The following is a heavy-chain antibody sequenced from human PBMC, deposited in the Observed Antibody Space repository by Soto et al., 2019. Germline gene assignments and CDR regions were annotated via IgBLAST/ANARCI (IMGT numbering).Heavy chain of an antibody. J-gene: IGHJ4*02. CDR2: IYYSGST. V-gene: IGHV4-59*01. CDR1: GCSISSYY. CDR3: ARLGYYGSGSYTYFDY. D-gene: IGHD3-10*01. Sequence: SETLSLTCTVSGCSISSYYWSWIRQPPGKGLEWIGYIYYSGSTNYNPCVKSRVTISVDTSRNQFYLKLSSVTAADTAVYYCARLGYYGSGSYTYFDYWGQGTLVTVSS.